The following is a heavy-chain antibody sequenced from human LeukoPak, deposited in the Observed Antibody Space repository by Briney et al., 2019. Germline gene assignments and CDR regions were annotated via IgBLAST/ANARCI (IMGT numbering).Heavy chain of an antibody. CDR2: IYHSGST. Sequence: PSETLSLTCTVSGYSISSGYYWGWIRQPPGKGLEWIGSIYHSGSTYYNPSLKSRVTISVDTSKNQFSLKLSSVTAADTAVYYCARDRAGTTGGAFDIWGQGTLVTVSS. J-gene: IGHJ4*02. CDR1: GYSISSGYY. CDR3: ARDRAGTTGGAFDI. V-gene: IGHV4-38-2*02. D-gene: IGHD1-7*01.